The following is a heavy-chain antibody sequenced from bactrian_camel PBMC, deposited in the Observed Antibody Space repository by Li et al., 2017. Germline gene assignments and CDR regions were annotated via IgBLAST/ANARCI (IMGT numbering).Heavy chain of an antibody. V-gene: IGHV3S1*01. J-gene: IGHJ4*01. D-gene: IGHD5*01. CDR3: ANWGDNY. Sequence: HVQLVESGGGLVQPGGSLNLSCAASGFTFSSSTMTWVRQAPGKGLEWVSSNGGTSTFYADSVKGRFTIARDNAKNTLYLQLNSLKTEDTAMYYCANWGDNYWGQGTQVTVS. CDR1: GFTFSSST. CDR2: NGGTST.